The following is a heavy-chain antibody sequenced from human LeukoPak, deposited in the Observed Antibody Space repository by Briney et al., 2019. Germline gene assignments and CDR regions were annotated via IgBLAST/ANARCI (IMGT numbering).Heavy chain of an antibody. D-gene: IGHD5-24*01. J-gene: IGHJ3*01. CDR1: GFTFSNAW. V-gene: IGHV3-15*01. CDR3: AMKAVPRPRLHDAFDF. CDR2: IKSKTDGGTT. Sequence: GGSLRLSCAASGFTFSNAWMSWVRQAPGKGLEWVGRIKSKTDGGTTDYAAPVKGRFTISRDNSKNTLYLQMNSLRADDTAVYYCAMKAVPRPRLHDAFDFWGQGTVVSVSS.